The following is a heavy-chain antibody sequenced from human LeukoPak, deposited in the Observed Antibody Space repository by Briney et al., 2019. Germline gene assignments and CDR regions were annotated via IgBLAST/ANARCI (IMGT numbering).Heavy chain of an antibody. D-gene: IGHD3-22*01. CDR1: GGTFSSYA. V-gene: IGHV1-69*01. CDR2: IIPIFGTA. Sequence: ASVKVSCKASGGTFSSYAISWVRQAPGQGLEWMGGIIPIFGTANYAQKFQGRVTITVDESTSTAYMELSSLRSEDTAVYYCALAINYDSSGPLDYWGQGTLVTVSS. J-gene: IGHJ4*02. CDR3: ALAINYDSSGPLDY.